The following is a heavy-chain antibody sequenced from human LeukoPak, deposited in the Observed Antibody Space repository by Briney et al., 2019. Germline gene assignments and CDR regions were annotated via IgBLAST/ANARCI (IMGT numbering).Heavy chain of an antibody. Sequence: GGSLRLSCAASGFTFSSYWMSWVRQAPGKGLEWVANIKQDGSEKYYVDSVKGRFTISRDNAKNSLYLQMNSLRAEDTALYYCAKDFRLAPLYYFDYWGQGTLVTVSS. CDR2: IKQDGSEK. D-gene: IGHD3/OR15-3a*01. V-gene: IGHV3-7*03. J-gene: IGHJ4*02. CDR3: AKDFRLAPLYYFDY. CDR1: GFTFSSYW.